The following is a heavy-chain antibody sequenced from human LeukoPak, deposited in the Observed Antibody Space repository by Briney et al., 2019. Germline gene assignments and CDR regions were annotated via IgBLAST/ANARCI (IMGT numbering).Heavy chain of an antibody. V-gene: IGHV3-33*01. D-gene: IGHD3-3*01. J-gene: IGHJ4*02. CDR2: IWYDGNNK. Sequence: GGSLRLSCAASGFTFSNYGMHWVRQAPGKGLEWVAIIWYDGNNKYYAESVKGRFTISRDNSKNTLYLQMNSLRAEDTAVYYCVRDLGVVIYDYWGQGTLVTVSS. CDR1: GFTFSNYG. CDR3: VRDLGVVIYDY.